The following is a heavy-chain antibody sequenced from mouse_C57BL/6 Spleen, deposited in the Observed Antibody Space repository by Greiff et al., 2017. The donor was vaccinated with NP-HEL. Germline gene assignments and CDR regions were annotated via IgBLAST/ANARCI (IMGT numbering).Heavy chain of an antibody. Sequence: EVQLQESGPGLVKPSQSLSLTCSVTGYSITSGYYWNWIRQFPGNKLEWMGYISYDGSNNYNPSLKNRISITRDTSKNQFFLKLNSVTTEDTATYYCARERWFMDYWGQGTSVTVSS. D-gene: IGHD2-3*01. CDR1: GYSITSGYY. CDR3: ARERWFMDY. J-gene: IGHJ4*01. V-gene: IGHV3-6*01. CDR2: ISYDGSN.